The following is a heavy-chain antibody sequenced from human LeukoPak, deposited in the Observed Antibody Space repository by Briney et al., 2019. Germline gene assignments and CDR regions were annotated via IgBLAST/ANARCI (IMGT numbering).Heavy chain of an antibody. Sequence: SETLSLTCTVSGGSISSNSYYWGWIRQPPGKGQEWIGSIYYSGSAYYNPSLKSRVTISVDTSKNQFSLKLSSVTAADTAVYYCARPGGSYPYYFDYWGQGTLVTVSS. CDR1: GGSISSNSYY. CDR2: IYYSGSA. V-gene: IGHV4-39*01. D-gene: IGHD1-26*01. J-gene: IGHJ4*02. CDR3: ARPGGSYPYYFDY.